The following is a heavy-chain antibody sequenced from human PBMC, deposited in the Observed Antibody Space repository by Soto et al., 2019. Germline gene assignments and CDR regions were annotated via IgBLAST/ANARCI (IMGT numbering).Heavy chain of an antibody. Sequence: QVQLVESGGGVVQPGRSLRLSCAASGFTFSSYGMHWVRQAPGKGLEWVAVISYDGSNKYYADSVKGRFTISRDNSKNTLYPQMNSLRAEDTAVYYCAKIAALSGNDYWGQGTLVTVSS. CDR2: ISYDGSNK. J-gene: IGHJ4*02. CDR3: AKIAALSGNDY. D-gene: IGHD6-6*01. CDR1: GFTFSSYG. V-gene: IGHV3-30*18.